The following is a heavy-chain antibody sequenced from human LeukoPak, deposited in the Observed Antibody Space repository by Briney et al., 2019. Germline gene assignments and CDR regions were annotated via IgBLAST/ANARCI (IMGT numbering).Heavy chain of an antibody. CDR2: IYYSGNT. Sequence: PSETLSLTCTVSGYSISSGYYWAWIRQPPGKGLEWIGSIYYSGNTYYNPSLKSRVTISLDTSKNQFSLKLSSVTAADTAVYYCARNRLGATIDYYYYMDVWGKGTTVTISS. CDR1: GYSISSGYY. J-gene: IGHJ6*03. D-gene: IGHD1-26*01. CDR3: ARNRLGATIDYYYYMDV. V-gene: IGHV4-38-2*02.